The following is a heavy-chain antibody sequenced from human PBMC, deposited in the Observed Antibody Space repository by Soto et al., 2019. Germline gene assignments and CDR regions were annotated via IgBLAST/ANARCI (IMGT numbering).Heavy chain of an antibody. Sequence: EVQLVESGGGLVQPGRSLRLSCTASGFTFGDYAMSWFRQAPGKGLEWVGFIRSKAYGGTTEYAASLKGRFTISRDDSKSIAYLQMNSLKTEDTAVYYCTTRRYGSGGSCSYWGQGTLVTVSS. V-gene: IGHV3-49*03. CDR3: TTRRYGSGGSCSY. CDR1: GFTFGDYA. J-gene: IGHJ4*02. D-gene: IGHD2-15*01. CDR2: IRSKAYGGTT.